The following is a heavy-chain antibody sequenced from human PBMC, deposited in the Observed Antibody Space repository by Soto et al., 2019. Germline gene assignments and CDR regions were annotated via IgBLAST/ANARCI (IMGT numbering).Heavy chain of an antibody. J-gene: IGHJ6*02. Sequence: QVQLVESGGGVVQPGRSLRLSCAASAFTFSNYGMHWVRQAPGKGLEWVAVISYDGNNKYYGDSVKGRFTISRDNSKNSLYLQMNSLRGEDTAVYYCAKESFEDTSYYYYYYGKDVWGQGTPVTVSS. CDR2: ISYDGNNK. D-gene: IGHD2-15*01. CDR1: AFTFSNYG. CDR3: AKESFEDTSYYYYYYGKDV. V-gene: IGHV3-30*18.